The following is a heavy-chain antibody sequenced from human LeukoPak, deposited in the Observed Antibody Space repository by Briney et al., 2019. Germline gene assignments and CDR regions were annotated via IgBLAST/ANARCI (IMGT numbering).Heavy chain of an antibody. V-gene: IGHV3-23*01. J-gene: IGHJ4*02. CDR3: AKDRRAYSSSWYRN. D-gene: IGHD6-13*01. CDR2: ISGSGGST. Sequence: GGSLRLSCAASGFTFSSYAMSWVRQAPGKGLEWVSAISGSGGSTYYADSVKGRFTISRDNSKNTLYLQMNGLRAEDTAVYYCAKDRRAYSSSWYRNWGQGTLVTVSS. CDR1: GFTFSSYA.